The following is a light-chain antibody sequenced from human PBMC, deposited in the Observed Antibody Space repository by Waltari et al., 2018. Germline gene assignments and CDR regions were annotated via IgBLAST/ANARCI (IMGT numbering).Light chain of an antibody. V-gene: IGKV3-20*01. CDR2: DAS. CDR3: QQHGSLPQT. Sequence: EIVLTQSPGTLSLSPGEGATLSCRASQSITNNFLAWYQQRPGQAPRLLVDDASSRATGIPARFSGIGSATDFTLTISRLEPEGVALYFCQQHGSLPQTFGQGTKVEIK. J-gene: IGKJ1*01. CDR1: QSITNNF.